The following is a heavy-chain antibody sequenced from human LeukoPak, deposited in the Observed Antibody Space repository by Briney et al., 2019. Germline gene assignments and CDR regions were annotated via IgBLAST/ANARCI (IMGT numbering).Heavy chain of an antibody. D-gene: IGHD3-22*01. CDR2: VWYDGSKT. Sequence: GRSLRLSCAASGFTFSSYAMHWVRQAPGKGLEWVAVVWYDGSKTYSTDSVKGRITISRDDSKNTLYLQMNSLRAEDTAVYYCARGVDYYDSSGTIDYWGQGTLVTVSS. V-gene: IGHV3-33*01. CDR1: GFTFSSYA. CDR3: ARGVDYYDSSGTIDY. J-gene: IGHJ4*02.